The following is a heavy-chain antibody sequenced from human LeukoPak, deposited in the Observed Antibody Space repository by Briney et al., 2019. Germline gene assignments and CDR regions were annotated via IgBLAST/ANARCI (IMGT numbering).Heavy chain of an antibody. J-gene: IGHJ3*02. Sequence: PSETLSLTCTVSGGSISSYYWSWIRQHAGKGLEWIGRIYTSGSTNYNPSLKSRVTMSVDTSKNQFSLKLFSVTAADTAVYNCARGSVVWDAFDIWGQGTMVTVSS. CDR2: IYTSGST. D-gene: IGHD2-15*01. V-gene: IGHV4-4*07. CDR3: ARGSVVWDAFDI. CDR1: GGSISSYY.